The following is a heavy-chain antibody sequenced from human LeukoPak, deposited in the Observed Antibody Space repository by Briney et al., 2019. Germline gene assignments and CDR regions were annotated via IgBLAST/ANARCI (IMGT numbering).Heavy chain of an antibody. CDR1: GYTFTSYG. V-gene: IGHV1-18*01. D-gene: IGHD3-3*01. CDR2: ISAYNGNT. Sequence: ASVKVSCKASGYTFTSYGISWVRQAPGQGLEWMGWISAYNGNTNYAQKLQGRVTMTTDTSTSTAYMELRSLRSDDTAVYYCARVRTYDFWSDFDYWGQGTLVTVSS. CDR3: ARVRTYDFWSDFDY. J-gene: IGHJ4*02.